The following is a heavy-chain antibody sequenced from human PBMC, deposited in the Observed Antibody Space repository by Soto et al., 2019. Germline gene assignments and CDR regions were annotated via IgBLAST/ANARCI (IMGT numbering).Heavy chain of an antibody. J-gene: IGHJ4*02. D-gene: IGHD5-18*01. V-gene: IGHV4-31*03. Sequence: SETLSLTCTVSGGSISSGGYYWSWIRQHPGKGLEWIGYIYYSGSTYYNPSLKSRVTISVDTSKNQFSLKLSSVTAADTAVYYCARGGPFSYGLRGYFDYWGQGTLVTSPQ. CDR2: IYYSGST. CDR1: GGSISSGGYY. CDR3: ARGGPFSYGLRGYFDY.